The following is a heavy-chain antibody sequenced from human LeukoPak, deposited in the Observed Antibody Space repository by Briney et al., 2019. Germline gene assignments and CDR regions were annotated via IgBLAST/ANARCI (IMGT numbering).Heavy chain of an antibody. CDR2: IYYSGST. CDR3: ARGTTVVTNYYYYYYMDV. CDR1: GVSISNSSYY. D-gene: IGHD4-23*01. J-gene: IGHJ6*03. V-gene: IGHV4-39*02. Sequence: PSETLSLTCTVSGVSISNSSYYWGWIRQPPGKGLEWIGSIYYSGSTFYNPSLKSRLTISVETSKNDFSLKLTSVTAADTAVYYCARGTTVVTNYYYYYYMDVWGKGTTVTVSS.